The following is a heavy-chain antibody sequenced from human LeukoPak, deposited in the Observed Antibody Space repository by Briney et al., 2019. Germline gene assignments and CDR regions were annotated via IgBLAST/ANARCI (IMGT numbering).Heavy chain of an antibody. Sequence: GGSLRLSCAASGFTFSSYAMSWVRQTPGKGLEWVSAISGTGGGTYSYADSVKGRFTISRDNSNNTLYLQMNSLRAEDTAVYYCARVEDYDILTGFDYWGQGTLVTVSS. D-gene: IGHD3-9*01. V-gene: IGHV3-23*01. CDR1: GFTFSSYA. CDR2: ISGTGGGT. CDR3: ARVEDYDILTGFDY. J-gene: IGHJ4*02.